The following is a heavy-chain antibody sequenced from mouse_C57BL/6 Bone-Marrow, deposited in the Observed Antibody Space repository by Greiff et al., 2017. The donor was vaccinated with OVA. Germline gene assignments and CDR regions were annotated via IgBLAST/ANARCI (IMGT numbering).Heavy chain of an antibody. Sequence: EVQRVESGGDLEKPGGSLKLSCAASGFTFSSYGMSWVRQTPDKRLEWVATISSGGSYTYYPDSVKGRFTISRDNAKNTLYLQMSSLKSEDTAMYYCARSYYYFDYWGQGTTLTVSS. CDR3: ARSYYYFDY. CDR1: GFTFSSYG. J-gene: IGHJ2*01. V-gene: IGHV5-6*01. CDR2: ISSGGSYT. D-gene: IGHD6-5*01.